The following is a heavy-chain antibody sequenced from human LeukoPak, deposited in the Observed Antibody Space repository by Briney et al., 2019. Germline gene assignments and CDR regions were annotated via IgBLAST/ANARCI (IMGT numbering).Heavy chain of an antibody. J-gene: IGHJ3*02. V-gene: IGHV1-46*01. D-gene: IGHD4-23*01. CDR3: ARVKGYGGMRGAFDI. CDR2: INPSGGST. CDR1: GYTFTSDY. Sequence: ASVTVSCKASGYTFTSDYMHWVRQAPGQGLEWMGIINPSGGSTSYAQKFQGRVTMTRDTSTSTVYMELSSLRSEDTAVYYCARVKGYGGMRGAFDIWGQGTMVTVSS.